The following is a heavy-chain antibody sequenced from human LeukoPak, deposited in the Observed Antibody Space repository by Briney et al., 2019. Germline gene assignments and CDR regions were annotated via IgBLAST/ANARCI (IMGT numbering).Heavy chain of an antibody. CDR3: ARRSWLQSEPTDY. Sequence: GGSLRLSCTASGFTFGDYAMSWIRQAPGKGLEWVSYISSSGSTIYYADSVKGRFTISRDNAKNSLYLQMNSLRAEDTAVYYCARRSWLQSEPTDYWGQGTLVTVSS. V-gene: IGHV3-11*01. D-gene: IGHD5-24*01. CDR1: GFTFGDYA. CDR2: ISSSGSTI. J-gene: IGHJ4*02.